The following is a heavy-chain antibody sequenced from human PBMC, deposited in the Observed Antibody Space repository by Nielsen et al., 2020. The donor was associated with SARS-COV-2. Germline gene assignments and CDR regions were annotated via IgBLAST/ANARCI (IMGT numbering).Heavy chain of an antibody. D-gene: IGHD5-12*01. V-gene: IGHV3-23*01. CDR2: ISGSGGST. Sequence: GGSLRLSCAASGFTFDDYAMHWVRQAPGKGLEWVSAISGSGGSTYYADSVKGRFTISRDNSKNTLYLQMNSLRAEDTAVYYCARDGTYSGYGYDAFDIWGQGTMVTVSS. CDR3: ARDGTYSGYGYDAFDI. J-gene: IGHJ3*02. CDR1: GFTFDDYA.